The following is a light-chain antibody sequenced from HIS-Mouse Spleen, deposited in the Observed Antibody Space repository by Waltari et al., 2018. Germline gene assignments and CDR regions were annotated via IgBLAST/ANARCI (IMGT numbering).Light chain of an antibody. CDR1: SSNIGSNT. CDR3: AAWDDSLNGVV. J-gene: IGLJ2*01. CDR2: SNN. Sequence: QSVLTQPPSASGTPGQRVTISCSGSSSNIGSNTVNWYQQLPGTAPKLLLYSNNQRPSGVPDRFSGSQSGTSASLGISGLQSEDEADYYCAAWDDSLNGVVFGGGTKLTVL. V-gene: IGLV1-44*01.